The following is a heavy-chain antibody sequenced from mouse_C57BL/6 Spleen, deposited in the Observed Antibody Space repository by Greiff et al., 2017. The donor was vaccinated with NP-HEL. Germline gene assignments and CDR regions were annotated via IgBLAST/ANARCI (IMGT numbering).Heavy chain of an antibody. V-gene: IGHV5-16*01. J-gene: IGHJ1*03. Sequence: EVQRVESEGGLVQPGSSMKLSCTASGFTFSDYYMAWVRQVPEKGLEWVANINYDGSSTYYLDSLKSRFIISRDNAKNILYLQMSSLKSEDTATYYCARAGLLRWYFDVWGTGTTVTVSS. D-gene: IGHD1-1*01. CDR3: ARAGLLRWYFDV. CDR1: GFTFSDYY. CDR2: INYDGSST.